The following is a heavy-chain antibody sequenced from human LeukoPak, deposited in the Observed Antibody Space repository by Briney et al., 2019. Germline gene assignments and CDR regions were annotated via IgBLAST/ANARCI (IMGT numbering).Heavy chain of an antibody. CDR1: GGSISSSSYY. D-gene: IGHD6-13*01. J-gene: IGHJ6*03. Sequence: PSETLSLTCTVSGGSISSSSYYWDWIRQPPGKGLEWIGSIYYSGSTYYNPSLKSRVTISVDTSKNQFSLKLNSVTAADTAVYYCARHVSSWYESSYYYMDVWGKGTTVTVSS. V-gene: IGHV4-39*01. CDR2: IYYSGST. CDR3: ARHVSSWYESSYYYMDV.